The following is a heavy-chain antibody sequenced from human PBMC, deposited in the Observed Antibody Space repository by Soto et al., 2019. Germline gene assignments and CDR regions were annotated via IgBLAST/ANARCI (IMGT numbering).Heavy chain of an antibody. CDR1: GYTFTSYD. Sequence: ASVKVSCKASGYTFTSYDINWVRQATGQGLEWMGWMNPNSGNTGYAQKFQGRVTMTRNTSISTAYMELSSLRSEDTAVYYCARGYSISWHDFPRESDFDPWGQGTLVTVSS. CDR2: MNPNSGNT. V-gene: IGHV1-8*01. D-gene: IGHD6-13*01. CDR3: ARGYSISWHDFPRESDFDP. J-gene: IGHJ5*02.